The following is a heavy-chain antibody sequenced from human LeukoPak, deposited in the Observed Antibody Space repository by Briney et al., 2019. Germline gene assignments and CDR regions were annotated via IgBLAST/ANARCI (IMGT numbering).Heavy chain of an antibody. J-gene: IGHJ6*02. CDR2: ISYDGSNK. Sequence: PGGSLRLSCAASGFTFTTYAMHWVRQAPGKGLEWVAIISYDGSNKYYADSVKGRFTISRDNSKNTLYLQMNSLKTEDTAVYYCARYTRKGAYCSSTSCYYGMDIWGQGTTVTVSS. D-gene: IGHD2-2*01. CDR1: GFTFTTYA. CDR3: ARYTRKGAYCSSTSCYYGMDI. V-gene: IGHV3-30*04.